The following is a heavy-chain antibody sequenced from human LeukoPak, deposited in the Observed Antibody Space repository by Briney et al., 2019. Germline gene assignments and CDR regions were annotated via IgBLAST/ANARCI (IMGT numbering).Heavy chain of an antibody. V-gene: IGHV3-21*01. J-gene: IGHJ4*02. CDR3: ARDFIPDCSSTSCRDY. D-gene: IGHD2-2*01. CDR1: GLTFSSYS. CDR2: ISSSSSYI. Sequence: PGGSLRLSCAASGLTFSSYSMTWVRQAPGKGLEWVSSISSSSSYIYYADSVKGRFTISRDNAKNSLYLQMNSLRAEDTAVYYCARDFIPDCSSTSCRDYWGQGTLVTVSS.